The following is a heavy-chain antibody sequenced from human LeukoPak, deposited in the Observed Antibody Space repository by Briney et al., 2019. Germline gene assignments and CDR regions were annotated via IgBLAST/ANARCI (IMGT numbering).Heavy chain of an antibody. CDR1: GYSISSGYY. CDR3: APQGWGSA. V-gene: IGHV4-38-2*02. D-gene: IGHD3-16*01. CDR2: IYHSGST. J-gene: IGHJ4*02. Sequence: SETLSLTCTVSGYSISSGYYWGWIRQPPGKGLEWIGSIYHSGSTYYNPSLKSRVTISVDTSKNQFSLKLSSVTAADTAVYYCAPQGWGSAWGQGTLVTVSS.